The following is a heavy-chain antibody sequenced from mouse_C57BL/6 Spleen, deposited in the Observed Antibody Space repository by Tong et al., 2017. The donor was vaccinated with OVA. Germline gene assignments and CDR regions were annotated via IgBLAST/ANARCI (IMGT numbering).Heavy chain of an antibody. CDR2: ISSGSSTI. V-gene: IGHV5-17*03. J-gene: IGHJ4*01. D-gene: IGHD2-14*01. Sequence: EVQLQESGGGLVKPGGSLKLSCAASGFTFSDYGMHWVRQAPEKGLEWVAYISSGSSTIYYADTVKGRFTISRDNAKNNLYLQMSHLKSEDTAMYYCARDRELRAMDYWGQGTSVTVSS. CDR1: GFTFSDYG. CDR3: ARDRELRAMDY.